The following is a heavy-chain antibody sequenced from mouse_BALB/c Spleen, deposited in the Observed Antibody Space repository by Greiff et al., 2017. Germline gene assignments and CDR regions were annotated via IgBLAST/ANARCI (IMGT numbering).Heavy chain of an antibody. J-gene: IGHJ4*01. CDR1: GFNIKDTY. CDR3: AREGSLYYGNYYAMDY. V-gene: IGHV14-3*02. Sequence: EVQVVESGAELVKPGASVKLSCTASGFNIKDTYMHWVKQRPEQGLEWIGRIDPANGNTKYDPKFQGKATITADTSSNTAYLQLSSLTSEDTAVYYCAREGSLYYGNYYAMDYWGQGTSVTVSS. D-gene: IGHD2-1*01. CDR2: IDPANGNT.